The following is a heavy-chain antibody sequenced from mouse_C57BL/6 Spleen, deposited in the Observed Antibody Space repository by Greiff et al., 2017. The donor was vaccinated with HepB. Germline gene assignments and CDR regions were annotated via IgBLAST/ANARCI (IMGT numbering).Heavy chain of an antibody. V-gene: IGHV1-82*01. CDR3: AGAMDY. CDR2: IYPGDGDT. CDR1: GYAFSSSW. Sequence: QVQLQQSGPELVKPGASVKISCKASGYAFSSSWMNWVKQRPGKGLEWIGRIYPGDGDTNYNGKFKGKATLTADKSSSTAYVQLSSLTSEDSAVYFCAGAMDYWGQGTSVTVSS. J-gene: IGHJ4*01.